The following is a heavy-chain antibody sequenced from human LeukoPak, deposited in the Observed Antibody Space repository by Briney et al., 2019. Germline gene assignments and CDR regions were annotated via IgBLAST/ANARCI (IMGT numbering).Heavy chain of an antibody. CDR1: GFTFAGHW. V-gene: IGHV3-74*01. Sequence: GGSLRVSCVASGFTFAGHWMHWVRQVPGKGLLWVSRINSYGRRTVYADSVKGRFIVSRDNAKNTLYLQMNSLTAEDTALYYCTRDAKNNRDFDLWGQGTLVTVSS. CDR3: TRDAKNNRDFDL. CDR2: INSYGRRT. J-gene: IGHJ4*02. D-gene: IGHD2/OR15-2a*01.